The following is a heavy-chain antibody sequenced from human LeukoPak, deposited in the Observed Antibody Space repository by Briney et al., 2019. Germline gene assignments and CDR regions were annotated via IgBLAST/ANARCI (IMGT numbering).Heavy chain of an antibody. J-gene: IGHJ3*02. CDR3: ARASQDYYGSGSYYRGGDAFDI. D-gene: IGHD3-10*01. CDR2: IIPILGIA. CDR1: GYIFTSYG. Sequence: GASVKVSCKAFGYIFTSYGISWVRQAPGQGLEWMGRIIPILGIANYAQKFQGRVTITADKSTSTAYMELSSLRSEDTAVYYCARASQDYYGSGSYYRGGDAFDIWGQETMVTVSS. V-gene: IGHV1-69*04.